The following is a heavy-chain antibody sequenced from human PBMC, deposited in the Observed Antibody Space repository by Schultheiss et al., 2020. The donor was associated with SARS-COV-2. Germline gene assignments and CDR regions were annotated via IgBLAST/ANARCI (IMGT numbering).Heavy chain of an antibody. CDR2: IYYSGST. Sequence: SETLSLTCTVSGGSISSYYWSWIRQPPGKGLEWIGYIYYSGSTNYNPSLKIRVTISVDTSKTQFSLKLSSVTAADTAVYYCARSLHYYDSRYRFDYWGQGTLVTVSS. CDR1: GGSISSYY. CDR3: ARSLHYYDSRYRFDY. J-gene: IGHJ4*02. D-gene: IGHD3-22*01. V-gene: IGHV4-59*01.